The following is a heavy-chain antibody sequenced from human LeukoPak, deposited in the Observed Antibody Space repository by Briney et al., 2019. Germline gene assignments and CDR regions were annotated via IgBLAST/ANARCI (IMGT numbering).Heavy chain of an antibody. CDR1: GFTFSTYW. V-gene: IGHV3-7*01. Sequence: GGSLRLSCAASGFTFSTYWLSWVRQAPGKGLEWVANIKQDGSETYHVDSVKGRFTISRDNAKNSLYLQMNSLRAENTAVYYCARSIVGAMGRYYYYYMDVWGKGTTVTVSS. CDR2: IKQDGSET. J-gene: IGHJ6*03. CDR3: ARSIVGAMGRYYYYYMDV. D-gene: IGHD1-26*01.